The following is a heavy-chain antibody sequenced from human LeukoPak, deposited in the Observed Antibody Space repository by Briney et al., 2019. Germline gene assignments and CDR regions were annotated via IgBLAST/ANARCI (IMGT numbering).Heavy chain of an antibody. CDR3: ARRITIVSAKGAFDT. J-gene: IGHJ3*02. V-gene: IGHV4-59*08. CDR2: IYHSGST. CDR1: GVSINSYY. D-gene: IGHD1-26*01. Sequence: SDTLSLTCTVSGVSINSYYWGCLRQPPGKGLEWIVYIYHSGSTHYNPSPKSRVTISVDTSKNQFSLKLTSGTAADTAIYYCARRITIVSAKGAFDTWGQGTMVTVSS.